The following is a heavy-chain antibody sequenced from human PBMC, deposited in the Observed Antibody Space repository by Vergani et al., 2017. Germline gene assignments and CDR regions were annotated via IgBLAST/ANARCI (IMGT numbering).Heavy chain of an antibody. D-gene: IGHD2-15*01. CDR2: INPSGST. J-gene: IGHJ4*02. V-gene: IGHV4-34*01. Sequence: QVQLQQWGAGLLKPSETLSLTCAVYVGSLSGYYWCWIRQPPGKGLEWIGEINPSGSTNYNPSLKSRVTIPVDTSKNQFPLKLSSVTAADTAVYYCARGLMRVVYFDYWGQGTLVTVSS. CDR3: ARGLMRVVYFDY. CDR1: VGSLSGYY.